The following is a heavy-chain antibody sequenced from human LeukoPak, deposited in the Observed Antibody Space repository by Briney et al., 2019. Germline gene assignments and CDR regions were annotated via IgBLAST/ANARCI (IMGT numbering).Heavy chain of an antibody. V-gene: IGHV3-11*04. CDR1: GFTFSDYY. CDR3: ASGEDIVVVPAAMAALYFDY. CDR2: ISSSGSTI. J-gene: IGHJ4*01. Sequence: GGSLSLSCAASGFTFSDYYMSWIRQAPGKGLEWVSYISSSGSTIYYADSVKGRFTISRDNAKNSLYLQMNSLRAEDTAVYYCASGEDIVVVPAAMAALYFDYWGQGTLVTVSS. D-gene: IGHD2-2*01.